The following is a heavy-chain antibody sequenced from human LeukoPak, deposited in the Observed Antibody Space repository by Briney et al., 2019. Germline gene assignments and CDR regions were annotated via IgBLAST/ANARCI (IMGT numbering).Heavy chain of an antibody. V-gene: IGHV3-72*01. CDR1: GFTFSSYG. CDR2: TRNKANSYTT. D-gene: IGHD1-26*01. CDR3: AREGVGAHAFDI. J-gene: IGHJ3*02. Sequence: GGTLRLSCAASGFTFSSYGMSWVRQAPGKGLEWVGRTRNKANSYTTEYAASVKGRFTISRDDSKNSLYLQMNSLKTEDTAVYYCAREGVGAHAFDIWGQGTMVTVSS.